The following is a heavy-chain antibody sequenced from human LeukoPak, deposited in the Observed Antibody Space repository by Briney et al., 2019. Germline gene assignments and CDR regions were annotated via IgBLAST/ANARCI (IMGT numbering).Heavy chain of an antibody. CDR3: AKPVLDTYGLR. D-gene: IGHD5-18*01. CDR2: IYPGDSHT. CDR1: GYSFTKYR. V-gene: IGHV5-51*01. J-gene: IGHJ4*02. Sequence: GESLKISCKGSGYSFTKYRIGWVPQMPGKGLEWMGTIYPGDSHTSYSPSFQGQVTISADKSINTAYLEWRSLKASDTAMYYCAKPVLDTYGLRWGQGTLVTVSS.